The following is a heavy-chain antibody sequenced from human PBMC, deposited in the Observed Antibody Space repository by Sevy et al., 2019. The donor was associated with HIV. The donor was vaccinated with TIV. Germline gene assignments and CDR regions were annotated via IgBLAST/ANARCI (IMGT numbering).Heavy chain of an antibody. Sequence: GGCLRLSCAASGFTVNSNYMTWVRQAPGKGLEGVSVIHSDDTTYHADSVKDRFTISGDNSKNTLYLHMGSLRAEDTAGYYCARGKSGYGYALNYWGQGTLVTVSS. V-gene: IGHV3-66*01. CDR3: ARGKSGYGYALNY. D-gene: IGHD5-18*01. CDR2: IHSDDTT. CDR1: GFTVNSNY. J-gene: IGHJ4*02.